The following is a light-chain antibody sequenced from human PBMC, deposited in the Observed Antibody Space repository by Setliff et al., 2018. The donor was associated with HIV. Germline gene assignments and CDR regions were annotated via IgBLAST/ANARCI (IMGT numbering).Light chain of an antibody. V-gene: IGLV2-8*01. CDR1: STDVGGYNY. Sequence: QSALTQPPSASGSAGQSVTISCTGSSTDVGGYNYVSWYQQHPGKAPKLMIFEVSERPSGVPDRFSGSKSGSTASLTVSGLQAEDEADYFCSSYAGNNNVMFGGGTKVTVL. J-gene: IGLJ3*02. CDR3: SSYAGNNNVM. CDR2: EVS.